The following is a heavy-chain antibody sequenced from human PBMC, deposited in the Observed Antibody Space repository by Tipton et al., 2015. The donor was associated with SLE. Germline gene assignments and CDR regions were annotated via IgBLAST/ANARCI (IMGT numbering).Heavy chain of an antibody. D-gene: IGHD3-22*01. J-gene: IGHJ6*02. V-gene: IGHV4-59*01. CDR1: TGSISSFY. CDR3: ARGRYFDSTGFRSEHWFFGMDV. Sequence: TLSPTCTVSTGSISSFYWSWIRQSPGKGLEWIGLIYHSGATNYNPSLNSRVSISIDTSRKQFSLRLLSVSAADTAVYYCARGRYFDSTGFRSEHWFFGMDVWGQGTTVTVSS. CDR2: IYHSGAT.